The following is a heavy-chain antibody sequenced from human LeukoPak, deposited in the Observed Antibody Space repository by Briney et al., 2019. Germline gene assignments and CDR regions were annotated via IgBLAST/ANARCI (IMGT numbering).Heavy chain of an antibody. CDR3: ARVAAVREYYDSSGSFDY. D-gene: IGHD3-22*01. V-gene: IGHV4-59*01. Sequence: PSETLSLTCTVSGGSISSYYWSWIRQPPGKGLEWIGYIYYSGSTNYNPSLKSRVTISVDTSKNQFSLKLSSVTAADTAVYYCARVAAVREYYDSSGSFDYWGQGTLVTVSS. CDR1: GGSISSYY. CDR2: IYYSGST. J-gene: IGHJ4*02.